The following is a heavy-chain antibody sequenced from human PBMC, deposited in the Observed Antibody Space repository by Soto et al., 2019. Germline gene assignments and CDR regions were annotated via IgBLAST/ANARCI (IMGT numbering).Heavy chain of an antibody. D-gene: IGHD3-3*01. CDR3: GSDGVLRFLEWSDY. CDR2: ISAYNGNT. Sequence: ASVKVSCKASGYTFTSYGISWVRQAPGQGLEWMGWISAYNGNTNYAQKIQGRVNMTTDTSTSTAYMKLRSLRSDNTAVYYYGSDGVLRFLEWSDYWGQGTLVTVSS. V-gene: IGHV1-18*01. J-gene: IGHJ4*02. CDR1: GYTFTSYG.